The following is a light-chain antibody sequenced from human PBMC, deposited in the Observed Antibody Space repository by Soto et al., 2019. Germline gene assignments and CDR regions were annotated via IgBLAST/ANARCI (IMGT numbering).Light chain of an antibody. CDR3: QQTYNSPET. J-gene: IGKJ1*01. V-gene: IGKV1-39*01. CDR2: AAS. Sequence: DIQMTQSPSSLSASVGDRVTITCRASQSIDNYLNWFQQKPGNPPKLLIYAASILQSGVPSRFSGRGSGTDFTLTISSLQPEDFATYYCQQTYNSPETFGPGTKVEI. CDR1: QSIDNY.